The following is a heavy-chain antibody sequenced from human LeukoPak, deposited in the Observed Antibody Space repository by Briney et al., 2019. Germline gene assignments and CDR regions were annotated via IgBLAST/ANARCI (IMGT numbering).Heavy chain of an antibody. Sequence: ASLKVSCKAAGYTFTGYYMHWVRQAPGQGLDWMGWINPNSGGTNYAQKFQGRVTINRDTSISTAYMELSRLTSDDTAVYYCARDPHLGGADVFDIWGQGTMVTVSS. CDR2: INPNSGGT. CDR1: GYTFTGYY. CDR3: ARDPHLGGADVFDI. J-gene: IGHJ3*02. V-gene: IGHV1-2*02. D-gene: IGHD3-10*01.